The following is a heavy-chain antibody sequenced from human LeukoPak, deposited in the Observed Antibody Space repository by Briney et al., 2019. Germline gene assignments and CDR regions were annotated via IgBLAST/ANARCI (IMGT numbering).Heavy chain of an antibody. CDR2: IYTSGST. CDR1: GGSISSGSYY. V-gene: IGHV4-61*02. D-gene: IGHD6-13*01. J-gene: IGHJ5*02. CDR3: ASSIAAARPFDP. Sequence: SETLSLTCTVSGGSISSGSYYWSWIRQPAGKGLEWIGRIYTSGSTNYNPSLKSRVTISVDTSKNQFSLKLSSVTAADTAVYYCASSIAAARPFDPWGQGTLVTVSS.